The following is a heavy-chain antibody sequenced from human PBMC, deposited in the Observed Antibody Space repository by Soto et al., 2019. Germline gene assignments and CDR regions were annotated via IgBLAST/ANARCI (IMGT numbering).Heavy chain of an antibody. CDR3: ARRSKLLYDFWSGYREYNWFDP. J-gene: IGHJ5*02. CDR2: INHSGST. V-gene: IGHV4-34*01. CDR1: GGSFSGYY. Sequence: PLETLSLTCAAYGGSFSGYYWSWIRQPPGKGLEWIGEINHSGSTNYNPSLKSRVTISVDTSKNQFSLKLSSVTAADTAVYYCARRSKLLYDFWSGYREYNWFDPWGQGTLVTVSS. D-gene: IGHD3-3*01.